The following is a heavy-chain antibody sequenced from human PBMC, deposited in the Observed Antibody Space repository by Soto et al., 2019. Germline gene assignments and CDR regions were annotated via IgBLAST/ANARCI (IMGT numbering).Heavy chain of an antibody. V-gene: IGHV3-30*18. J-gene: IGHJ4*02. CDR1: GFTFSSYG. CDR3: AKDPGGYSGYGYDY. D-gene: IGHD5-12*01. Sequence: GESLKISCAASGFTFSSYGMHWVRQAPGKGLEWVAVISYDGSNKYYADSVKGRFTISRDNSKNTLYLQMNSLRAEDTAVYYCAKDPGGYSGYGYDYWGQGTLVTVSS. CDR2: ISYDGSNK.